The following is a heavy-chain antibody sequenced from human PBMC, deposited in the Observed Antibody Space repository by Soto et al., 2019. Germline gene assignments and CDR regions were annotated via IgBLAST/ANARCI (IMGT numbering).Heavy chain of an antibody. CDR1: GNTFTYVY. CDR3: ARETLDCSSTSCLGKKNWFDP. CDR2: ITPFNGNT. Sequence: SVKVSCKGSGNTFTYVYLHWLRQSPGQALEWMGWITPFNGNTKYAQKFQDRVTFTGDTSLNTAYMELSSLRAEDTAVYYCARETLDCSSTSCLGKKNWFDPWGQGTLVTVSS. J-gene: IGHJ5*02. V-gene: IGHV1-45*02. D-gene: IGHD2-2*01.